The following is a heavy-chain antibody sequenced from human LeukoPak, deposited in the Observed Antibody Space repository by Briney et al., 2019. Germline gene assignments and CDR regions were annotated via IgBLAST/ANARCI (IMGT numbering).Heavy chain of an antibody. J-gene: IGHJ4*02. CDR1: GYPFTSYD. D-gene: IGHD7-27*01. Sequence: ASLKVSCKASGYPFTSYDFNWVRQATGQRPEWMGRMSPNSGDTGYAQKFQDRVTMTGNTSISTAYMELSSLRSDDTAVYYCARGPPTWGYDYWGPGTLVTVSS. CDR2: MSPNSGDT. V-gene: IGHV1-8*01. CDR3: ARGPPTWGYDY.